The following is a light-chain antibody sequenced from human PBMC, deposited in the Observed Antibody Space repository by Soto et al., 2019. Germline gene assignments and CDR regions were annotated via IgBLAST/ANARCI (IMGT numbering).Light chain of an antibody. J-gene: IGKJ1*01. CDR3: QPYSTWPWT. Sequence: EIVMTQSPATLSVSPGERATLSCRASQSVSSKLAWYQQKPGQGPRLLIYGASSRATGIPARFSGSGSGTDFTLTISSLQSEDFAVYYCQPYSTWPWTFGQGTKVEMK. CDR2: GAS. V-gene: IGKV3-15*01. CDR1: QSVSSK.